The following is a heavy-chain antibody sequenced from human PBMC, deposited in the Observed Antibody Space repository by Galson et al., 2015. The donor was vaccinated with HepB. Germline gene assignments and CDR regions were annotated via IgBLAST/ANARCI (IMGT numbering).Heavy chain of an antibody. CDR2: ISANGGKT. CDR1: GFTFRKSD. V-gene: IGHV3-23*01. CDR3: AGEWS. Sequence: SLRLSCAASGFTFRKSDLSWLRQVPGKGLEWVSDISANGGKTYYADSAKGRFAISRDNSKNTLYLQMNSLRVDDTAVYYCAGEWSWGQGTLVTVSS. D-gene: IGHD3-3*01. J-gene: IGHJ5*02.